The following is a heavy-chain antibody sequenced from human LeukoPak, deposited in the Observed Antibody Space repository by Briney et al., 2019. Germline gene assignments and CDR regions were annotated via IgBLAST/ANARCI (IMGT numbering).Heavy chain of an antibody. CDR3: ARVSGIRRYFDH. D-gene: IGHD3-10*01. V-gene: IGHV5-51*01. Sequence: GEPLKISFKGSGSSFTSSGIGWLPRLPGKGWKWLGIIYPGDSDTRYSPSFQGQVTISADKSISTAYLQWSSLKASDTAMYYCARVSGIRRYFDHWGQGTLVTVSS. CDR2: IYPGDSDT. J-gene: IGHJ4*02. CDR1: GSSFTSSG.